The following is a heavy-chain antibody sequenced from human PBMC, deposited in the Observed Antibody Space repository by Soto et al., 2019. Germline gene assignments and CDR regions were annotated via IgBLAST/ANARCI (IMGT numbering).Heavy chain of an antibody. CDR2: IWYDGSNK. Sequence: QVQLVESGGGVVQPGRYLRLSCATSGFTFSSYGMHWVRQAPGKGLEWVAVIWYDGSNKYYADSVKGRFTISRDNSRNTLYLQMNSLRAEDTAVYYCARVAVGYSSGWYELDYWGQGTLVTVSS. CDR1: GFTFSSYG. CDR3: ARVAVGYSSGWYELDY. D-gene: IGHD6-19*01. V-gene: IGHV3-33*01. J-gene: IGHJ4*02.